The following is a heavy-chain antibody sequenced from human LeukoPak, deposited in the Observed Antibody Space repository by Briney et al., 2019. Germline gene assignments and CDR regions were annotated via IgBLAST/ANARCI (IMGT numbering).Heavy chain of an antibody. CDR1: GGSISSGDYY. CDR3: ARAGWFGEYGMDV. J-gene: IGHJ6*02. CDR2: IYYSGST. Sequence: SETLSLTCTVSGGSISSGDYYWSWIRHPPGKGLEWIGYIYYSGSTYYNPSLKSRVTISVDTSKNQFSLKLSSVTAADTAVYYCARAGWFGEYGMDVWGQGTTVTVSS. V-gene: IGHV4-30-4*01. D-gene: IGHD3-10*01.